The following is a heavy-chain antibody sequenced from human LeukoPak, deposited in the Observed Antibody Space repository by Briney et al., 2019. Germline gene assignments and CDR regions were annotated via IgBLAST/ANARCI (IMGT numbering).Heavy chain of an antibody. CDR2: MYYTGRT. CDR3: TRITIHGNSDY. J-gene: IGHJ4*02. Sequence: SETLSLTCTVSGDSMSYYYWSWIRQTPGKGLEWLGYMYYTGRTKYNPSLKSRVTFSLDMSKNQFSPKLDSVTAADTAMYYCTRITIHGNSDYWGQGTLVTVSS. V-gene: IGHV4-59*01. CDR1: GDSMSYYY. D-gene: IGHD5-24*01.